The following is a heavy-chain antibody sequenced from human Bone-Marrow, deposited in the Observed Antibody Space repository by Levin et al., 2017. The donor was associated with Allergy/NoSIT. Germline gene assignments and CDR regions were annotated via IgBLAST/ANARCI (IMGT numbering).Heavy chain of an antibody. Sequence: GASVKVSCAASGFSVSSNYMSWVRQAPRKGLEWVSAIYSGGTTYYADSVKGRFTISRDNSKNTVYLEMNSLRAEDTAVYYCVRQTSSSTTFDYWGQGTLVTVSS. CDR3: VRQTSSSTTFDY. CDR1: GFSVSSNY. J-gene: IGHJ4*02. CDR2: IYSGGTT. D-gene: IGHD1-14*01. V-gene: IGHV3-53*01.